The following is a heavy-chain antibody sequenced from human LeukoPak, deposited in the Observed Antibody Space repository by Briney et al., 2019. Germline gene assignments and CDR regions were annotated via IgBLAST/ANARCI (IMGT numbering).Heavy chain of an antibody. D-gene: IGHD2-15*01. CDR2: IRYDGSNK. CDR3: AKDGGSDPDSFDI. CDR1: GSIFNTYV. Sequence: GSLRLSCAASGSIFNTYVMHWVRQAPGKGLEWLAFIRYDGSNKNYADSVKGRFTISRDNTKNSLYLQMNSLRAEDTAVYYCAKDGGSDPDSFDIWGQGTMVTVSS. V-gene: IGHV3-30*02. J-gene: IGHJ3*02.